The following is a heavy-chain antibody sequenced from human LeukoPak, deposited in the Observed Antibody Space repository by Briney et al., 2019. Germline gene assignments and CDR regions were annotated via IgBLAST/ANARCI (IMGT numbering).Heavy chain of an antibody. Sequence: PGGSLRLSCAASGFTFSSYAMHWVRQAPGKGLEYVSAISSNGGSTYYANSVKGRFTISRDNSKNTLYLQMNSLRAEDTAVYYCARDITAYGGNLDWGQGTLVTVSS. CDR2: ISSNGGST. J-gene: IGHJ4*02. CDR3: ARDITAYGGNLD. V-gene: IGHV3-64*01. D-gene: IGHD4-23*01. CDR1: GFTFSSYA.